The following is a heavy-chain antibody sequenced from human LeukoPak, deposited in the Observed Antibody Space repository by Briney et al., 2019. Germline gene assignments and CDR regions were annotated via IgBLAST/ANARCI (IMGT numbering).Heavy chain of an antibody. CDR1: GYTFTKYG. J-gene: IGHJ3*02. Sequence: ASVKVSCKASGYTFTKYGVSWVRQAPGQGLEWMGWISAYNGDIKYAQRGKGRVTMTTDTSTSTVYMELRSLRSDDTAVYYCAREPGSDAFDIWGQGTMVTVSS. CDR2: ISAYNGDI. V-gene: IGHV1-18*01. CDR3: AREPGSDAFDI.